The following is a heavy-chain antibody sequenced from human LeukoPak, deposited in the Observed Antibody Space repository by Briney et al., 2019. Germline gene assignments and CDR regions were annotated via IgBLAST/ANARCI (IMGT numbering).Heavy chain of an antibody. CDR3: ARGALGAAGTSLYEDS. V-gene: IGHV4-61*01. Sequence: SETLSLTCTVSGGSISSSSYFWSWIRQPPGKALEWIGYIYYSGSTNYNPSLKSRVTISVDTSKNQFSLKLTSVTAADTAVYYCARGALGAAGTSLYEDSWGQGTLVTVSS. CDR1: GGSISSSSYF. CDR2: IYYSGST. D-gene: IGHD6-13*01. J-gene: IGHJ4*02.